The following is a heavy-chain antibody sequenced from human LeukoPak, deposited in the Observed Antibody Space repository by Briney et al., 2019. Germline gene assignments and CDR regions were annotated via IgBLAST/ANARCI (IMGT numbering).Heavy chain of an antibody. D-gene: IGHD3-22*01. CDR1: GFTFSSYG. CDR3: ARGYYDSSGYYPYYFDY. CDR2: IYSGGST. V-gene: IGHV3-66*01. Sequence: PGRSLRLSCAASGFTFSSYGMHWVRQAPGKGLEWVSVIYSGGSTYYADSVKGRFTISRDNSKNTLYLQMNSLRAEDTAVYYCARGYYDSSGYYPYYFDYWGQGTLVTVSS. J-gene: IGHJ4*02.